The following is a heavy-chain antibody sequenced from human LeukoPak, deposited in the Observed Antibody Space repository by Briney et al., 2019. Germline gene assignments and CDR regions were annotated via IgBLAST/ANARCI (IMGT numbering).Heavy chain of an antibody. CDR3: ARDHGVTMIVVVAFDY. Sequence: SETLSLTCTVSGYSISSGYYWGWIRQPPGKGLEWIGSIYHSGSTYYNPSLKSRVTISVDTSKNQFSLKLSSVTAADTAVYYCARDHGVTMIVVVAFDYWGQGTLVTVSS. D-gene: IGHD3-22*01. V-gene: IGHV4-38-2*02. J-gene: IGHJ4*02. CDR2: IYHSGST. CDR1: GYSISSGYY.